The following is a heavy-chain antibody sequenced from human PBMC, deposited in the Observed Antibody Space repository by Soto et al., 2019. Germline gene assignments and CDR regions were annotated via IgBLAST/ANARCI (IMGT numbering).Heavy chain of an antibody. CDR1: GFTFDDYG. CDR2: ITWNGDAI. D-gene: IGHD6-25*01. Sequence: GGSLRLSCAASGFTFDDYGMRWVRHAPGKGLDWVSGITWNGDAIGYVDSVKGRFTISRDNAKNSLYMQMXRIRVEDTALYYCAKDTRPLEAESDAFDFRPQGTMVTVSS. J-gene: IGHJ3*01. V-gene: IGHV3-9*01. CDR3: AKDTRPLEAESDAFDF.